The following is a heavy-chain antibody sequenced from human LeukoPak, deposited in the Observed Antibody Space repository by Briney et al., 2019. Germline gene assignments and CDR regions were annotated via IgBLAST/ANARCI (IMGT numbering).Heavy chain of an antibody. Sequence: GGSLRLSCEASGFTFSSYWMSWVRQAPGKGLEWVSVIYSGGSTYYADSVKGRFTISRDDSKNTLYLQMNSLRAEDTAVYYCARDSGQLAFDYWGQGTLVTVSS. D-gene: IGHD2-2*01. CDR2: IYSGGST. V-gene: IGHV3-53*01. CDR3: ARDSGQLAFDY. J-gene: IGHJ4*02. CDR1: GFTFSSYW.